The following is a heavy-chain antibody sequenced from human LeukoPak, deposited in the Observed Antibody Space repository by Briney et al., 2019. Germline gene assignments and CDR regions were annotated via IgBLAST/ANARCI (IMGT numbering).Heavy chain of an antibody. D-gene: IGHD5-18*01. Sequence: GGSLRLSCAASGFTLNTNYMNCVRQASGKGLECVSVVYMGGTTYYADSVKGRFTISRDITKNTIYLQMNNLRAEDTAVYYCARGLLRDGYTYSYSFDYWGQGTLVTVSS. J-gene: IGHJ4*02. CDR3: ARGLLRDGYTYSYSFDY. V-gene: IGHV3-66*01. CDR2: VYMGGTT. CDR1: GFTLNTNY.